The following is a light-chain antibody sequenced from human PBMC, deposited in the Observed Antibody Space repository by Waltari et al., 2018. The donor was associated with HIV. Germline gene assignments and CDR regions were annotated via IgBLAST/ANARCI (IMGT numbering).Light chain of an antibody. V-gene: IGKV3-15*01. CDR2: AAS. J-gene: IGKJ1*01. Sequence: VSPGQRATLSCRASQRVGINVAWYQQKPGQAPRLLMSAASTRATGTPARFSGSGSGTDFTLTISSLQSEDFAVYYCQHYNNWLTWTFGQGTNVEVK. CDR3: QHYNNWLTWT. CDR1: QRVGIN.